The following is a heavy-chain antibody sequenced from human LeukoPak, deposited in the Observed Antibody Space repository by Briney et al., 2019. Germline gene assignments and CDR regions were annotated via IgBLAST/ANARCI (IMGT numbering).Heavy chain of an antibody. J-gene: IGHJ3*01. CDR2: VGIAADT. V-gene: IGHV3-13*01. CDR1: GFTFNNYE. D-gene: IGHD1-14*01. Sequence: GGSLRLSCAASGFTFNNYEMQWVRQTAGKGLEWVSAVGIAADTFYAGSVKGRFSISRDNAESSLFLQMNSLRAGDTAVYYCAREGRMGTADAFDVWGQGTMVTVSS. CDR3: AREGRMGTADAFDV.